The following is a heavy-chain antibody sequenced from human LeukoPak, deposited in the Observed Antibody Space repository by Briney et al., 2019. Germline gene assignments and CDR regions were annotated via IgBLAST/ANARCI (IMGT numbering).Heavy chain of an antibody. J-gene: IGHJ4*02. CDR3: AKDIWSRLSLNYFDY. V-gene: IGHV3-9*01. Sequence: GRSLRLSCAASGFTFDDYAMHWVRQAPGKGLEWVSSISWNSGSIGYADSVKGRFTISRDNAKNSLYLQMNSLRAEDTALYYCAKDIWSRLSLNYFDYWGQGTLVTVSS. CDR2: ISWNSGSI. CDR1: GFTFDDYA. D-gene: IGHD2/OR15-2a*01.